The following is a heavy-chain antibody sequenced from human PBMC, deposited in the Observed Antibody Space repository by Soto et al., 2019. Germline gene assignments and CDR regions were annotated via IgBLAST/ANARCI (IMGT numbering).Heavy chain of an antibody. CDR3: AREAKTRHHDYGATRGYYYGMDV. Sequence: QVQLQESGPGLVKPSQTLSLTCTVSGGSISSGDYYWSWIRQPPGKGLEWIGYIYYSGSTYYNPSLKSRVTRSVDTSTNQFSLKLSSVTAADTAVYYCAREAKTRHHDYGATRGYYYGMDVWGQGTTVTVSS. CDR1: GGSISSGDYY. D-gene: IGHD4-17*01. V-gene: IGHV4-30-4*01. CDR2: IYYSGST. J-gene: IGHJ6*02.